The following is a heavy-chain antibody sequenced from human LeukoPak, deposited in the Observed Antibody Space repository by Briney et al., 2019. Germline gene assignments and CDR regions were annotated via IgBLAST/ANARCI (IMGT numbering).Heavy chain of an antibody. CDR1: GGSISSGGYY. V-gene: IGHV4-30-2*01. CDR2: IYHSGST. CDR3: ARSHDFWSGYYNY. Sequence: PSETLSLTCTVSGGSISSGGYYWSWIRQPPGKGLEWIGYIYHSGSTYYNPPLKSRVTISVDRSKNQFSLKLSSVTAADTAVYYCARSHDFWSGYYNYWGQGTLVTVSS. D-gene: IGHD3-3*01. J-gene: IGHJ4*02.